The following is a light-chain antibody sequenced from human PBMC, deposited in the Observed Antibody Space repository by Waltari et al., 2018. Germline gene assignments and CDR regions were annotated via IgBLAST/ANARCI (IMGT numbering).Light chain of an antibody. CDR2: DFS. V-gene: IGLV2-14*03. CDR1: SSDVGGYDY. J-gene: IGLJ2*01. Sequence: QSALTQPASVSGSPGQSISISCTGTSSDVGGYDYVSWYQQYPGKAPNPMIFDFSNRSSGFSVGFSGSKSGNTASLTISGLQAEDEAYYYCSSYSTSSTLVVFGGGTKVTVL. CDR3: SSYSTSSTLVV.